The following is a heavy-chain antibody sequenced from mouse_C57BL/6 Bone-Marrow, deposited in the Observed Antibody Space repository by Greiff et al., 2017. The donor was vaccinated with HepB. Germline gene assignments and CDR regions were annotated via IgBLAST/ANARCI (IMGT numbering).Heavy chain of an antibody. CDR3: ARYDSNYFGY. D-gene: IGHD3-2*01. Sequence: EVMLVESGGGLVQPGGSLSLSCAASGFTFTDYYMSWVRQPPGKALEWLGFIRNKANGYTTEYSASVKGRFTISRDNSQSTLYLQMNALRAEDSATYYCARYDSNYFGYWGQGTTLTVSS. CDR1: GFTFTDYY. CDR2: IRNKANGYTT. J-gene: IGHJ2*01. V-gene: IGHV7-3*01.